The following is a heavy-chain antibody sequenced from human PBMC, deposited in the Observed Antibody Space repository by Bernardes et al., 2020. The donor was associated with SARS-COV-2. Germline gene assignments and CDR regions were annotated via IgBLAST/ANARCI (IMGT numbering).Heavy chain of an antibody. CDR1: GFTFSSYA. CDR2: ISDYGSNK. J-gene: IGHJ4*02. CDR3: SKGDLEWELLGCFDH. V-gene: IGHV3-30*18. D-gene: IGHD1-26*01. Sequence: VGSMRLSCAASGFTFSSYAMHWVRQAPGKGLEGVTVISDYGSNKYYGDSVKGRFTVSRDNSKNTLYLQMNSLRAEDTAVYYCSKGDLEWELLGCFDHWGQGTLVTVSS.